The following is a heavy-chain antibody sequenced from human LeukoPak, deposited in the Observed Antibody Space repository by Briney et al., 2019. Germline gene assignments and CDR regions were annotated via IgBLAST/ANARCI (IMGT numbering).Heavy chain of an antibody. CDR2: IYSGGST. Sequence: GGSLRLSCAASGFTVSSNYMSWVRQAPGKGLEWVSVIYSGGSTYYADSVKGRFTISRDNSKNTLYLQMNSLRAEDTAVYYCAGAVRVDTYYYYGSGCYYYFDYWGQGTLVTVSS. CDR3: AGAVRVDTYYYYGSGCYYYFDY. J-gene: IGHJ4*02. CDR1: GFTVSSNY. V-gene: IGHV3-66*01. D-gene: IGHD3-22*01.